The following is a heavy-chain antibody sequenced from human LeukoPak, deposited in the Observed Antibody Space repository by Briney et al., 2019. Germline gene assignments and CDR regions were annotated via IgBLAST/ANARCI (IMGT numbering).Heavy chain of an antibody. V-gene: IGHV3-66*02. CDR2: IHSGGTA. Sequence: GGSLRLSCAASGFTFSSYAMSWVRQAPGKGLEWVSVIHSGGTAYYADSVKGRFTISRDNSKNTLFLQPNSLRPEDTALYYCARGGLGGEALEVWGQGTMVTVSS. D-gene: IGHD3-10*01. CDR1: GFTFSSYA. J-gene: IGHJ3*01. CDR3: ARGGLGGEALEV.